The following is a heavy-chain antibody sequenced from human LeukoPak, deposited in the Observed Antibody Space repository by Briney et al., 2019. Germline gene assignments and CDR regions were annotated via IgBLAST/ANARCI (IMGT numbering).Heavy chain of an antibody. Sequence: PGGSLRLSCAASGFTFSNAWMSWVRQAPGKGLEWVGRIKSKTDGGTTDYAAPVKGRFTISRDDSKNTPYLQMNSLKTEDTAVYYCTTEGGSYYDGYYFDYWGQGTLVTVSS. J-gene: IGHJ4*02. CDR1: GFTFSNAW. CDR3: TTEGGSYYDGYYFDY. D-gene: IGHD1-26*01. CDR2: IKSKTDGGTT. V-gene: IGHV3-15*01.